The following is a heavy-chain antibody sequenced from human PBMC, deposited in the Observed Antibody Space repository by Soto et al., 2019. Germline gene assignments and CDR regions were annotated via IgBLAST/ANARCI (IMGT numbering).Heavy chain of an antibody. CDR3: ARLRGDTTIYYYYYGMDV. CDR1: GGSISSSSYY. CDR2: IYYSGST. Sequence: SETLSLTCTVSGGSISSSSYYWGWIRQPPGKGLEWIGSIYYSGSTYYNPSLKSRVTISVDTSKNQFSLKLSSVTAADTAVYYCARLRGDTTIYYYYYGMDVWGQGTTVTVSS. J-gene: IGHJ6*02. D-gene: IGHD3-10*01. V-gene: IGHV4-39*01.